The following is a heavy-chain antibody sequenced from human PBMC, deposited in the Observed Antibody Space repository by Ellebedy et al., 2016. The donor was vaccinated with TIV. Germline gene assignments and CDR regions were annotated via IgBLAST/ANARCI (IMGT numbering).Heavy chain of an antibody. J-gene: IGHJ3*02. CDR1: GFTFSSYA. V-gene: IGHV3-23*01. CDR3: ARDRIKGTYRDDAVDI. CDR2: ISDAT. Sequence: GGSLRLXCSASGFTFSSYAMTWVRQAPGKGLEWVSSISDATYYADSVKGRFTISRDNSKNTLSLQMNSLRAEDTALYYCARDRIKGTYRDDAVDIWGQGTMVTVSS. D-gene: IGHD1-14*01.